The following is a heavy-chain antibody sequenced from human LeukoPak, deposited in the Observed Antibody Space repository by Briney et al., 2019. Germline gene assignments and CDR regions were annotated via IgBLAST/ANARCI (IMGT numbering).Heavy chain of an antibody. CDR3: ARDRFYYDIWAYFTREFYHYGMDV. CDR1: GFTFSSYS. J-gene: IGHJ6*02. CDR2: ISSSSSTI. Sequence: GGSLRLSCAASGFTFSSYSMNWVRQAPGKGLEWVSYISSSSSTIYYADSVKGRFTISRDNAKNSLYLQMNSLRDEDTAVYYCARDRFYYDIWAYFTREFYHYGMDVWGQGTTVTVSS. D-gene: IGHD3-16*01. V-gene: IGHV3-48*02.